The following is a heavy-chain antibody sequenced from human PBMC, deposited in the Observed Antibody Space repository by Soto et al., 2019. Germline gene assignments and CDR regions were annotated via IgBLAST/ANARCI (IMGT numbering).Heavy chain of an antibody. CDR2: VSFNSGTI. J-gene: IGHJ4*02. CDR1: GFTFHDYA. D-gene: IGHD5-18*01. V-gene: IGHV3-9*01. Sequence: LRLSCAASGFTFHDYAMHWVRQAPGKGLEWVSGVSFNSGTIGYADSVKGRSTISRDNAKSSLYLQMNNLRPEDTAFYYCAKGETVGYSYGPDYWGQGTLVTVSS. CDR3: AKGETVGYSYGPDY.